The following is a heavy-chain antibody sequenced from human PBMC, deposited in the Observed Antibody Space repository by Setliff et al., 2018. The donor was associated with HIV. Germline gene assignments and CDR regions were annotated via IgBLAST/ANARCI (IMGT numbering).Heavy chain of an antibody. D-gene: IGHD6-13*01. CDR1: GFNFGDHA. J-gene: IGHJ4*02. V-gene: IGHV3-49*04. Sequence: PGGSLRLSCTTSGFNFGDHAVSWVRQAPGKGLEWVGFIRSKAYGGTTDYVASVKGRFNISRDDSKSVAYLQMNSLRAEDTAVYYCAKDSHYSRYSSSWGIFDYWARESWSPFSS. CDR3: AKDSHYSRYSSSWGIFDY. CDR2: IRSKAYGGTT.